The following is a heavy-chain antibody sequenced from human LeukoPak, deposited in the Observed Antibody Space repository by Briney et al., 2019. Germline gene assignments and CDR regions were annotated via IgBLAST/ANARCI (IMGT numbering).Heavy chain of an antibody. J-gene: IGHJ4*02. D-gene: IGHD1-1*01. V-gene: IGHV3-23*01. Sequence: PGGSLRLSCAASGFTFNTYAMSWVRQAPGKGLEWVSVISGSSGSTYYADSVKGRFTMSRDNSKNTLLLQMNSLRAEDMAVYYCAKALLSDPRTLDYFDYWGQGTLVTVSS. CDR3: AKALLSDPRTLDYFDY. CDR1: GFTFNTYA. CDR2: ISGSSGST.